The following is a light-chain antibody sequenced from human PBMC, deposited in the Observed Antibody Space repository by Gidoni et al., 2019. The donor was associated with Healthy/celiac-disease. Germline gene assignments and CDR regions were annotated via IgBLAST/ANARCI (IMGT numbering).Light chain of an antibody. J-gene: IGKJ2*01. V-gene: IGKV4-1*01. CDR1: QSVLYSSNNKNY. CDR3: QQYYSTPPT. Sequence: DIVMPQSPASLAVSLGERATINCKSSQSVLYSSNNKNYLAWYQQKPGQPPKLLIYWASTRESGVPDRFSGSGSGTDFTLTISSLQAEDVAVYYCQQYYSTPPTFGQXTKLEIK. CDR2: WAS.